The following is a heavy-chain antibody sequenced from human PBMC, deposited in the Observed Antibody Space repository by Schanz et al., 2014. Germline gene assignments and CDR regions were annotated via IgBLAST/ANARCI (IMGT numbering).Heavy chain of an antibody. J-gene: IGHJ5*02. V-gene: IGHV1-69*02. D-gene: IGHD6-25*01. Sequence: QLQLVQSGAEVKKPGSSVKVSCKLSGGTFSSYTISWMRQAPGQGLEWMGKIIPVLNIATYAQRFQGRVAMTRDVSISTAYMELSSLASEDTAVYYCARGQRRTIGRPFGPWGQGTLVTVSS. CDR1: GGTFSSYT. CDR2: IIPVLNIA. CDR3: ARGQRRTIGRPFGP.